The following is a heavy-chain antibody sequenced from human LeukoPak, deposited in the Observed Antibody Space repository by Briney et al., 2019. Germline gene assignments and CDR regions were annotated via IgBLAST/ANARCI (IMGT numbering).Heavy chain of an antibody. CDR1: GFTFSSYA. CDR3: ARDQIRYSNSPEALDL. D-gene: IGHD5-18*01. Sequence: GGPLRLSCAASGFTFSSYAVHWVRQAPGKGLGWVAGLSSDGTNKYYADSVQGRFTISRDTSKNTLYLLMNSLRGEDTAVYYCARDQIRYSNSPEALDLWGQGTLVSVSS. J-gene: IGHJ3*01. CDR2: LSSDGTNK. V-gene: IGHV3-30-3*01.